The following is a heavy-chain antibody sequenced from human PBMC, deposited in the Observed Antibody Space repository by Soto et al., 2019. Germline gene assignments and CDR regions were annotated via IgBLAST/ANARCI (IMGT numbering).Heavy chain of an antibody. J-gene: IGHJ6*02. V-gene: IGHV3-30*18. D-gene: IGHD2-21*02. CDR3: AKAVVTATSYYYYGMDV. CDR2: ISYDGSNK. Sequence: QVQLVESGGGVVQPGRSLRLSCAASGFTFSSYGMHWVRQAPGKGLEWVAVISYDGSNKYYAGSVKGRFTISRDNSKNTLYRQMNSVRAEDTGVYYCAKAVVTATSYYYYGMDVWGQGTTVTVSS. CDR1: GFTFSSYG.